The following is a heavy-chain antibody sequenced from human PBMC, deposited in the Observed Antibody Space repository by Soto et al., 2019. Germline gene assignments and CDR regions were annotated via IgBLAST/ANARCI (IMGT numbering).Heavy chain of an antibody. V-gene: IGHV3-13*01. CDR3: ARTEDFWSGAYAFDI. D-gene: IGHD3-3*01. Sequence: GGSLRLSCAASGFTFSSYDMHWVRQATGKGLEWVSAIGTAGDTYYPGSVKGRFTISRENAKNSLYLQMNSLRAEDTAVYYCARTEDFWSGAYAFDIWGQGTMVTVSS. J-gene: IGHJ3*02. CDR2: IGTAGDT. CDR1: GFTFSSYD.